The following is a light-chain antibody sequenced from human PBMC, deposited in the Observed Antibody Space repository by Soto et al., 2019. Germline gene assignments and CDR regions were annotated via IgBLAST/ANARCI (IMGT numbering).Light chain of an antibody. CDR1: SSNIGSNT. J-gene: IGLJ3*02. CDR2: SNY. V-gene: IGLV1-44*01. Sequence: QPVLTQPPSASGTPGQRVTISCSGSSSNIGSNTVNWYQHLPGTAPKLLIYSNYQRPSGVPDRFSGSKSGTSASLAISGLQSEDEADYYCAAWDDSLTGFWVFGGGTQLTVL. CDR3: AAWDDSLTGFWV.